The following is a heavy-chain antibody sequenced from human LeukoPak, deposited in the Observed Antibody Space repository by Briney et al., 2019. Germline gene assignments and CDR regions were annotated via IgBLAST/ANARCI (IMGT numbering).Heavy chain of an antibody. CDR1: GGSISSYY. J-gene: IGHJ6*03. CDR3: ARHSGGYYYMDV. D-gene: IGHD3-10*01. V-gene: IGHV4-59*08. CDR2: IYYSGST. Sequence: SETLSLTCTVSGGSISSYYWSWIRQPPGKGLEWIGYIYYSGSTNYNPSLKGRVTISVDTSKNQFSLKLSSVTAADTAVYYCARHSGGYYYMDVWGKGTTVTVSS.